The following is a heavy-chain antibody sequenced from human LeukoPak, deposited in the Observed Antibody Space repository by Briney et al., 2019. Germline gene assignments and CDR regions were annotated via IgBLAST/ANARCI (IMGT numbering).Heavy chain of an antibody. V-gene: IGHV1-46*01. D-gene: IGHD3-3*01. Sequence: ASVRVSCMASGYTFTSYYMHWVRQAPGQGLEWMGIINPSGGSTSYAQKFQGRVTMTRDTSTSTVYMELSSLRSEDTAVYYCARDLGVDFWSGYVIWLNYYGMDVWGQGTTVTVSS. CDR3: ARDLGVDFWSGYVIWLNYYGMDV. J-gene: IGHJ6*02. CDR1: GYTFTSYY. CDR2: INPSGGST.